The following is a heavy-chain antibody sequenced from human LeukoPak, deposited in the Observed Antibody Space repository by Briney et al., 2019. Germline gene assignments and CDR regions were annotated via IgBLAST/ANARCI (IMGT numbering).Heavy chain of an antibody. D-gene: IGHD3-10*01. Sequence: SETLSLTCTVSGGSIRSYYWSWIRQPAGKGLEWIGRIYTSGSTNYNPSLKSRVTMSVDTSKNQFFLKLSSVTAADTAVYFCASPTAHYGTDAFDIWGQGTMVTVSS. CDR1: GGSIRSYY. V-gene: IGHV4-4*07. CDR3: ASPTAHYGTDAFDI. J-gene: IGHJ3*02. CDR2: IYTSGST.